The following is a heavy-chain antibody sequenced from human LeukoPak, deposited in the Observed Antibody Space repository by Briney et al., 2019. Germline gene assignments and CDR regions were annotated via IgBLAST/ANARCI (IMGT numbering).Heavy chain of an antibody. Sequence: SETLSLTCTVSGYYISSGYYWGWIRQPPGRGLVWFGSIYHGGSNYYNPSLKSRVPISVDTSKNLFSLNLSSVTAADTAVYYCARNRHTGSYYSGFDIWGQGTMVTVSS. V-gene: IGHV4-38-2*02. CDR2: IYHGGSN. J-gene: IGHJ3*02. D-gene: IGHD1-26*01. CDR1: GYYISSGYY. CDR3: ARNRHTGSYYSGFDI.